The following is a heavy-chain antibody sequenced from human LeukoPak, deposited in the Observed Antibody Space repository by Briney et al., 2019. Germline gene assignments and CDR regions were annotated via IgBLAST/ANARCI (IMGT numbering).Heavy chain of an antibody. V-gene: IGHV3-53*01. Sequence: PGGSLRLSCAASGFTVSFNYMSWVRQAPGKGLEWVSVVYDGGSTAYADSVRGRFTISRDNSKNTLYLQMNSLRAEDTAVYYCARDNGWAVAGTGFDYWGQGTLVTVSS. CDR2: VYDGGST. CDR1: GFTVSFNY. CDR3: ARDNGWAVAGTGFDY. D-gene: IGHD6-19*01. J-gene: IGHJ4*02.